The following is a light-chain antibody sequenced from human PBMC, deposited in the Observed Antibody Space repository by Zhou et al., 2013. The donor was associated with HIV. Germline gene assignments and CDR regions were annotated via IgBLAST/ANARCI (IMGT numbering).Light chain of an antibody. CDR1: QSISSD. CDR2: GAS. V-gene: IGKV3-15*01. Sequence: EIVMTQSPATLSVSPGERATLSCRASQSISSDLVWYQQKPGQAPRLLIYGASTRATGIPARFSGSGSGTEFTLTISSLQSEDFALYFCQQYDTWPSFGQGTKLQIK. J-gene: IGKJ2*01. CDR3: QQYDTWPS.